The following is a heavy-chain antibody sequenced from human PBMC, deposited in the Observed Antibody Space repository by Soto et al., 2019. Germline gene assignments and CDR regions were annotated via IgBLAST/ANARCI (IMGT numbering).Heavy chain of an antibody. D-gene: IGHD4-17*01. V-gene: IGHV3-33*01. CDR1: GFTFSSYG. J-gene: IGHJ4*02. CDR3: ARYRGTVTTFGNDY. Sequence: QVQLVESEGCVVQPGRSLSFACAASGFTFSSYGMHWVRQAPGKGPEWVAVIWYDGSNKYYADSVKGRFTISRDNSKNTLYLQMNGLRAEDTAVYYCARYRGTVTTFGNDYWGQGTLVTVSS. CDR2: IWYDGSNK.